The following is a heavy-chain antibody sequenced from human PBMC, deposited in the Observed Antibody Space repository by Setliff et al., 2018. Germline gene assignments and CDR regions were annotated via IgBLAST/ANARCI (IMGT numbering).Heavy chain of an antibody. V-gene: IGHV1-2*02. CDR1: GYTFAGYY. Sequence: EASVKVSCKASGYTFAGYYMHWVRQAPGQGLEWMGWINPNSGGANYAQKFQGRVTMTRDTSISTGYMELSRLRSDDTAVYYCARDRNDNYESSGYYYAGGYMDVWGKGTTVTVSS. D-gene: IGHD3-22*01. CDR3: ARDRNDNYESSGYYYAGGYMDV. J-gene: IGHJ6*03. CDR2: INPNSGGA.